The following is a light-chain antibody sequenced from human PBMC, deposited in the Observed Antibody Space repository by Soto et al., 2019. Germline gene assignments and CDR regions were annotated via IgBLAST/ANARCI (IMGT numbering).Light chain of an antibody. J-gene: IGKJ1*01. V-gene: IGKV3-20*01. CDR3: QQYGSSPLT. CDR1: QSVSSSY. CDR2: GAS. Sequence: EIVLTQSPGTLSLSPGERATLSCRASQSVSSSYLAWYQQKPGQAPRLLIYGASSRATGIPDRFSGSGSGTDFTLTISRLEPEDFAVYYCQQYGSSPLTCGQGTKVEI.